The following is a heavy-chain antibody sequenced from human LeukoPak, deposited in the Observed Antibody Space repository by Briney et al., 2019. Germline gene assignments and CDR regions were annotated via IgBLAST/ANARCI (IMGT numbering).Heavy chain of an antibody. V-gene: IGHV3-15*01. Sequence: PGGSLRLSCVASGFTFSTYSMHWVRQAPGKGLEWVGRIKSKTDGGTTDYAAPVKGRFTISRDDSKNTLYLQMNSLKTEDTAVYYCTTGNRHYQSFDYWGQGTLVTVSS. D-gene: IGHD2-2*01. CDR3: TTGNRHYQSFDY. J-gene: IGHJ4*02. CDR1: GFTFSTYS. CDR2: IKSKTDGGTT.